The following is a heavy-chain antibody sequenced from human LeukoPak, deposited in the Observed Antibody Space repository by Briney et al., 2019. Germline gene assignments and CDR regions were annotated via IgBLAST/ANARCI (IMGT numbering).Heavy chain of an antibody. Sequence: ASVKVSCKASGGTFSSYAISWVRQAPGQGLEWMGRINPNSGGTNYAQKFQGRVTMTRDTSISTAYMELSRLRSDDTAVYYCARDRGYLSDYWGQGTLVTVSS. CDR3: ARDRGYLSDY. CDR1: GGTFSSYA. V-gene: IGHV1-2*06. CDR2: INPNSGGT. D-gene: IGHD6-13*01. J-gene: IGHJ4*02.